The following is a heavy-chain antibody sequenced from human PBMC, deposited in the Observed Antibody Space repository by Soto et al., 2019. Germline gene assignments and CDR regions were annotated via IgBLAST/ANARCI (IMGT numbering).Heavy chain of an antibody. CDR3: ARRWGYAFDI. CDR1: GGSISSYY. J-gene: IGHJ3*02. Sequence: QVQLQESGPGLVKPSETLSLTCTVSGGSISSYYWSWIRQPPAKGLEWIGYIYYSGSTNYNPSLKSRVTISVDTSKNQFSLKLSSVTAADTAVYYCARRWGYAFDIWGQGTMVTVSS. CDR2: IYYSGST. D-gene: IGHD1-26*01. V-gene: IGHV4-59*08.